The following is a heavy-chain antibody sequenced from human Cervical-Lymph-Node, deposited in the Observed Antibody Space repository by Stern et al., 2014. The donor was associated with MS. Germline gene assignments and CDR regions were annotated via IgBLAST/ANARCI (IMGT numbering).Heavy chain of an antibody. V-gene: IGHV1-69*01. CDR3: AREAMVRGVTRSRYGMDV. CDR1: GGTFSSYA. CDR2: IIPIFGTE. D-gene: IGHD3-10*01. J-gene: IGHJ6*02. Sequence: QLVQSGAEVKKPGSSVKVSCKASGGTFSSYAISWVRQAPGQGLEWMGGIIPIFGTENYAEKFQGRVAITAGESTSTACMELSRLRSEDTAVYYCAREAMVRGVTRSRYGMDVWGQGTTFTVSS.